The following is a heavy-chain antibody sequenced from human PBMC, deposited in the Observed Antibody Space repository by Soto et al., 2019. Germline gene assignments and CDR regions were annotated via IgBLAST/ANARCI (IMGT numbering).Heavy chain of an antibody. CDR3: ERAISGYVT. CDR2: INVGNGDT. Sequence: VQLVQSGAEIKKTGASVMLSCKASGITYNTYAIHWVRQAPGQGLEWMGWINVGNGDTRYSQIFEGRVTLARDTSANTVYMDLGSLKSEDTGIYYCERAISGYVTWGQGTLLTVSS. CDR1: GITYNTYA. J-gene: IGHJ4*02. V-gene: IGHV1-3*01. D-gene: IGHD5-12*01.